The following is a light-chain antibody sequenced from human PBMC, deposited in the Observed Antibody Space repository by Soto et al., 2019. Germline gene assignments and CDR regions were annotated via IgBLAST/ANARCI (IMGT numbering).Light chain of an antibody. J-gene: IGKJ3*01. Sequence: EVVMTQSPANLSLSPGAGATLSCWASQPVSDKLAWYQQKPGQAPRLLIYGASSRATGIPDRFSGSGSGTDFTLIISRLEPEDFAVYYCQQYGISPGTFGPGTKVDIK. CDR1: QPVSDK. CDR2: GAS. V-gene: IGKV3-20*01. CDR3: QQYGISPGT.